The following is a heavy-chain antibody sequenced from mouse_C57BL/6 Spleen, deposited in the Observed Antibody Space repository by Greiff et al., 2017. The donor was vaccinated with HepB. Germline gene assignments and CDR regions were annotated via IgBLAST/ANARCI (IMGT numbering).Heavy chain of an antibody. J-gene: IGHJ2*01. V-gene: IGHV14-4*01. CDR2: IDPENGDT. D-gene: IGHD1-1*01. CDR1: GFNIKDDY. CDR3: TTFYYYGSSPFDY. Sequence: EVQVVESGAELVRPGASVKLSCTASGFNIKDDYMHWVKQRPEQGLEWIGWIDPENGDTEYASKFQGKATITADTSSNTAYLQLSSLTSEDTAVYYCTTFYYYGSSPFDYWGKGATLTVSS.